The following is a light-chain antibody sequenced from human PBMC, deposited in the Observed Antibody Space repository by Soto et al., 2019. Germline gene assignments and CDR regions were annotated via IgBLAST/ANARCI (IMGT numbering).Light chain of an antibody. Sequence: DIQMTQSPSSLSASLGDRVTITCRASQGISVYLAWFQQKPGKVPKLLFYAASTLQSGVPSRFSGSGSGTDFTLTISSLQPEDVATYYCQKYNSAPLTFGGGTKVEIK. CDR1: QGISVY. CDR3: QKYNSAPLT. J-gene: IGKJ4*01. CDR2: AAS. V-gene: IGKV1-27*01.